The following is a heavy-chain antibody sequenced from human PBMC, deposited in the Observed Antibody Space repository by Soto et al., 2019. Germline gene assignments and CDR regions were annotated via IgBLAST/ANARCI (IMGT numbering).Heavy chain of an antibody. V-gene: IGHV1-69*02. CDR3: AAVAGTSAFVGYFEY. Sequence: QGLLVQSGAEVKKPGSSVKVSCKAPGGTLSTYTLTWLRQAPGQGPEWMGRIIPALDVEDYAQQFQGRVTSTADTSTSTAYMELHSLRSDDTAVYYCAAVAGTSAFVGYFEYWGQGTLVTVAS. CDR1: GGTLSTYT. D-gene: IGHD6-19*01. J-gene: IGHJ4*02. CDR2: IIPALDVE.